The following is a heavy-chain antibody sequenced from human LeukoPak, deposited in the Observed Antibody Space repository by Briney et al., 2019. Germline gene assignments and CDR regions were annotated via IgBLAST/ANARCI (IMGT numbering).Heavy chain of an antibody. CDR2: IKQDGSEK. CDR1: GFTFSSYW. V-gene: IGHV3-7*01. CDR3: ARDSYSSSYNWFDP. D-gene: IGHD6-6*01. Sequence: GGSLRLSCAASGFTFSSYWMSWVRPAPGKGLEWVANIKQDGSEKYYVDSVKGRFIISRDNAKNSLYLQMNRLRAEDTAVYYCARDSYSSSYNWFDPWGQGTLVTVSS. J-gene: IGHJ5*02.